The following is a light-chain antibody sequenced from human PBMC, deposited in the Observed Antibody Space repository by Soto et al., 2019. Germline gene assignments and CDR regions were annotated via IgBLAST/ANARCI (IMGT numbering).Light chain of an antibody. CDR2: GAS. Sequence: EIVLTQSPGTLSLSPGERATLSCRASQSVSSSYLAWYQQKPGQAPRLLIYGASSRATGIPDRFSGSGSGTDFTLNISRLEPEDCAVYYCQQYGSSLLYTFGQGTKLEIK. CDR1: QSVSSSY. V-gene: IGKV3-20*01. CDR3: QQYGSSLLYT. J-gene: IGKJ2*01.